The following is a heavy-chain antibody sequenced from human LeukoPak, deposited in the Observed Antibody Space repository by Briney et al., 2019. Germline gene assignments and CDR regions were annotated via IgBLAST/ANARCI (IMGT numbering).Heavy chain of an antibody. CDR2: INPNSGGT. V-gene: IGHV1-2*02. D-gene: IGHD1-26*01. CDR1: GYTFTGYY. J-gene: IGHJ4*02. CDR3: ARDRYSGTVVGLIDY. Sequence: ASVKVSCKASGYTFTGYYMHWVRQAPGQGLEWMGWINPNSGGTNYAQKFQGRVTMTRDTSISTAYMELSGLRSDDTAVYYCARDRYSGTVVGLIDYWGQGTLVTVSS.